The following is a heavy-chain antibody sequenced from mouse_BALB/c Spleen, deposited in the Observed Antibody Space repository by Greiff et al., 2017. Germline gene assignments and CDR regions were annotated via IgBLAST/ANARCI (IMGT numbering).Heavy chain of an antibody. D-gene: IGHD1-1*01. CDR1: GYTFTSYW. CDR3: ARSSRGVENLYFDV. V-gene: IGHV1S81*02. CDR2: INPSNGRT. Sequence: QVQLQQPGAELVKPGASVKLSCKASGYTFTSYWMHWVKQRPGQGLEWIGEINPSNGRTNYNEKFKSKATLTVDKSSSTAYMQLSSLTSEDSAVYYCARSSRGVENLYFDVWGAGTTVTVSS. J-gene: IGHJ1*01.